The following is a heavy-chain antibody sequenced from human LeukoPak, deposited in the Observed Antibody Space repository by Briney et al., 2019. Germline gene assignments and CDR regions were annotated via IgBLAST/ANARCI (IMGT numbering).Heavy chain of an antibody. Sequence: SETLSLTCAVHGESFSAYFWIWIRQVPGKGLECIGEIDHRGSSNYNPPLKSRATISVDTSKNHFSLSLTSVTAADTAVYYCATRSSTLAAARCFDDWGQGTVVTVSS. CDR3: ATRSSTLAAARCFDD. V-gene: IGHV4-34*01. CDR2: IDHRGSS. CDR1: GESFSAYF. D-gene: IGHD6-6*01. J-gene: IGHJ4*03.